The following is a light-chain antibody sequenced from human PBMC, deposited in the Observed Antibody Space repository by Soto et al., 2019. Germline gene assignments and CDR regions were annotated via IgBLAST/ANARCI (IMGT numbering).Light chain of an antibody. J-gene: IGLJ2*01. CDR1: SSDVGGYNY. Sequence: QSALTQPASVSGSPGQSITISCTGTSSDVGGYNYVSWYQQHPSKAPKLMIYDASNRPSGVSNRFSGSKSGNTASLTISGLQAEDEADYYCSSYTSSSTLDVVFGGGTKLTVL. CDR3: SSYTSSSTLDVV. V-gene: IGLV2-14*01. CDR2: DAS.